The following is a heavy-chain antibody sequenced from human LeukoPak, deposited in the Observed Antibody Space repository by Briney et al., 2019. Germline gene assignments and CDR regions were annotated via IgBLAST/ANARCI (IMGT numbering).Heavy chain of an antibody. CDR2: IYHSGST. D-gene: IGHD5-12*01. CDR3: ARVRGLGYSGYGYFDY. CDR1: GGSISSGGYS. V-gene: IGHV4-30-2*01. Sequence: PSETLSLTCAVPGGSISSGGYSWSWIRQPPGKGLEWIGYIYHSGSTYYNPSLKSRVTISVDRSKNQFSLKLSSVTAADTAVYYCARVRGLGYSGYGYFDYWGQGTLVTVSS. J-gene: IGHJ4*02.